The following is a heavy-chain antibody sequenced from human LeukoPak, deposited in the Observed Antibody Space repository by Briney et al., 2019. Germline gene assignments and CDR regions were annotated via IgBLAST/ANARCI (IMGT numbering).Heavy chain of an antibody. D-gene: IGHD2-2*01. CDR1: GYTFTSYG. V-gene: IGHV1-18*01. CDR2: ISAYNGNT. J-gene: IGHJ4*02. Sequence: GASVKVSCKASGYTFTSYGISWVRQAPGQGLEWMGWISAYNGNTNYAQNLQGRVTLTTDTSTSTAYMELRSLRSDDTAVYYCARDLEDIVVVPAALMGYWGQGTLVTVSS. CDR3: ARDLEDIVVVPAALMGY.